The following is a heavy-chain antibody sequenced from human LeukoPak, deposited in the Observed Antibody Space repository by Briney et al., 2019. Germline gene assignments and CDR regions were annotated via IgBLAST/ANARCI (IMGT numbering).Heavy chain of an antibody. Sequence: ASVKVSCKASGYTFTSYGISWVRQAPGQGLEWMGWISAYNGNTNYAQKLQGRVTMTTDTSTSTAYMELRSLGSDDTAVYYCARDLTLDTAMALRKGDYFDYWGQGTLVTVSS. D-gene: IGHD5-18*01. CDR2: ISAYNGNT. V-gene: IGHV1-18*01. CDR3: ARDLTLDTAMALRKGDYFDY. CDR1: GYTFTSYG. J-gene: IGHJ4*02.